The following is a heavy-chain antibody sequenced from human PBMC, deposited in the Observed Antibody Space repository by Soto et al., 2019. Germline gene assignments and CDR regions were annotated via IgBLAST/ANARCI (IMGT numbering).Heavy chain of an antibody. J-gene: IGHJ3*02. CDR3: ARALASLRFLVISAFDI. Sequence: QVQLVQSGAEVKKPGASVKVSCKASGYTFTGYYMHWVRQAPGQGLEWMGWINPNSGGTNYAQKFQGSVTMTRDTSISTAYMELSRLRSDDTAVYYCARALASLRFLVISAFDIWGQGTMVTVSS. CDR1: GYTFTGYY. D-gene: IGHD3-3*01. V-gene: IGHV1-2*02. CDR2: INPNSGGT.